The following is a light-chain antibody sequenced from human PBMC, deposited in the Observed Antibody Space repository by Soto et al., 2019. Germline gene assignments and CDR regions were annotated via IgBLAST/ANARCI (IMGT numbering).Light chain of an antibody. CDR2: DVS. J-gene: IGKJ1*01. V-gene: IGKV1-5*01. Sequence: DIQMTQSPSTLPASVGDRVTITCRASQSISSWLAWYQQKPGKAPKLLIYDVSSLESGVPSRFSGSGSGTEFTLTISSLQPDDLATYYCQQYNTFWTFGQGTTGDIK. CDR1: QSISSW. CDR3: QQYNTFWT.